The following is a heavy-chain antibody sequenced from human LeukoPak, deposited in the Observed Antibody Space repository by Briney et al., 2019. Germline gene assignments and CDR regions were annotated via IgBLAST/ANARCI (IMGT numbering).Heavy chain of an antibody. D-gene: IGHD2-8*02. CDR2: IYYSGTT. V-gene: IGHV4-39*01. J-gene: IGHJ4*02. CDR3: ARHYCTGGPCHLDY. Sequence: SETLSLTCTVSGGSISSNSSYWGWIRQPPGKGLEWIGTIYYSGTTYSNPSLKSRVTISVDTSKNQFSLKLSSVTAADTAVYYWARHYCTGGPCHLDYWGQGTLVTVSS. CDR1: GGSISSNSSY.